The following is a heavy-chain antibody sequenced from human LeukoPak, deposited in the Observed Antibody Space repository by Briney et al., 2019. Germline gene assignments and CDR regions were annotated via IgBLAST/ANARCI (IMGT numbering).Heavy chain of an antibody. Sequence: GGSLRLSCAASGFTFSSYAMSWVRQAPGKGLEWVSAISGSGGSTYYADSVKGRFTISRDNSKNTLYLQMNSLRAEDMAVYYCAKAMLRIAAAGKVHFDYWGQGTLVTVSS. J-gene: IGHJ4*02. V-gene: IGHV3-23*01. CDR2: ISGSGGST. CDR1: GFTFSSYA. D-gene: IGHD6-13*01. CDR3: AKAMLRIAAAGKVHFDY.